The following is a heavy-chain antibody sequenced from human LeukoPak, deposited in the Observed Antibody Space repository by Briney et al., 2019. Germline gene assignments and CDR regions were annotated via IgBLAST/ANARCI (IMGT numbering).Heavy chain of an antibody. CDR3: ARDENSSGWHPLDY. CDR1: GFTFSSYG. CDR2: IWYDGSNK. V-gene: IGHV3-33*01. J-gene: IGHJ4*02. D-gene: IGHD6-19*01. Sequence: QPGRSLRLSCAASGFTFSSYGMHWVRQAPGKGLEWVAVIWYDGSNKYYADSVKGRFTISGDNSKNTLYLQMNSLRAEDTAVYYCARDENSSGWHPLDYWGQGTLVTVSS.